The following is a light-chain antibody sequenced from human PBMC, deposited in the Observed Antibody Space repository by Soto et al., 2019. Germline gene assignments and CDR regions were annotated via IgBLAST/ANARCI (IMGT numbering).Light chain of an antibody. CDR2: DVF. V-gene: IGKV3-11*01. Sequence: EIVLTQSPATLSLSPGDRATLSSGPRESLGKTLAWYQQKPGQAPRLLIYDVFKRVTGIPARFSGSGSGTDFTLTISSLEPEDFAVYYCQQRNTWPLTFGGGTKVEIK. CDR3: QQRNTWPLT. CDR1: ESLGKT. J-gene: IGKJ4*01.